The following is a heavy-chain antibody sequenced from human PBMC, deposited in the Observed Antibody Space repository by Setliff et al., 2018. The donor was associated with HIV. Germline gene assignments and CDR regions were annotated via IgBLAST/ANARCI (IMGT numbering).Heavy chain of an antibody. Sequence: SETLSLTCTVSGGSISSYYWSWIRQPPGKGLEWIGYIYYSGSTNYNPSLKSRVTISVDTSKNQFSLKLSSVTAADTAVYYCAREVYNWNDGVDYWGQGTLVTVSS. CDR1: GGSISSYY. V-gene: IGHV4-59*01. CDR3: AREVYNWNDGVDY. CDR2: IYYSGST. J-gene: IGHJ4*02. D-gene: IGHD1-20*01.